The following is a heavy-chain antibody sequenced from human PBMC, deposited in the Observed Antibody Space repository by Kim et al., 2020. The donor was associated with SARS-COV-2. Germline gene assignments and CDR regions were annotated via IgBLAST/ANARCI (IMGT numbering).Heavy chain of an antibody. V-gene: IGHV3-74*01. CDR1: GFTFSSYW. Sequence: GGSLRLSCAASGFTFSSYWMHWVRQAPGKGLVWVSRINSDGGTTSYADSVKGRFTISRDNAKSTLYLQMNSLRAEDTAVYYCASRRYTGTYYYFDYWSQGTLVTFSS. D-gene: IGHD1-26*01. CDR3: ASRRYTGTYYYFDY. J-gene: IGHJ4*02. CDR2: INSDGGTT.